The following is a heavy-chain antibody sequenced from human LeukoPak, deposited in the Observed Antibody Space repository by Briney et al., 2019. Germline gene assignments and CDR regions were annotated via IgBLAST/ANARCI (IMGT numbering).Heavy chain of an antibody. J-gene: IGHJ5*02. CDR2: IYYSGST. V-gene: IGHV4-61*10. D-gene: IGHD1-26*01. CDR3: ARGRLVGATRVVDWFDP. CDR1: GGSISSGSYY. Sequence: SETLSLTCTVSGGSISSGSYYWSWIRQPAGKGLEWIGYIYYSGSTNYNPSLKSRVTISVDTSKNQFSLKLSSVTAADTAVYYCARGRLVGATRVVDWFDPWGQGTLVTVSS.